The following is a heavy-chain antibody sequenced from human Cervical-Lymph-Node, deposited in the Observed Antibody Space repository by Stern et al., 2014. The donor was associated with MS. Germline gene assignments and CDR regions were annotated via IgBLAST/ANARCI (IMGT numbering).Heavy chain of an antibody. CDR3: ARAFIAVPGSATSNWSDP. Sequence: VQLVQSGAEVKKSWESLKISCKGSGYSFTTYWIGWVRQMPGKGLEWMGIIYPGDSDTRYSPSFQGQATISADNPADPASLQWSSLKASDPAMYYWARAFIAVPGSATSNWSDPWGQGTLVTVS. D-gene: IGHD6-19*01. V-gene: IGHV5-51*04. CDR2: IYPGDSDT. J-gene: IGHJ5*02. CDR1: GYSFTTYW.